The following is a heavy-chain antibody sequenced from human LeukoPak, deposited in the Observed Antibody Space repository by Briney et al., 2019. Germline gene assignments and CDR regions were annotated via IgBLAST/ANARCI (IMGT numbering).Heavy chain of an antibody. Sequence: SETLSLTCAVYGGSFSGYYWSWIRQLPGKGLEWIGEINHSGSTNYNPSLKSRVTISVDTSKNQFSLRLSSVTAADTAVYYCARGVSCSSTSCYSNYYYIDVWGKGTTVTVSS. CDR1: GGSFSGYY. J-gene: IGHJ6*03. CDR3: ARGVSCSSTSCYSNYYYIDV. V-gene: IGHV4-34*01. D-gene: IGHD2-2*01. CDR2: INHSGST.